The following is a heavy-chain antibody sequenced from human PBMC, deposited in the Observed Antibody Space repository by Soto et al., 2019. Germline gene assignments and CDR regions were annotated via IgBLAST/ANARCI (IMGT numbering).Heavy chain of an antibody. D-gene: IGHD3-3*02. V-gene: IGHV1-46*01. Sequence: QVQLVQSGTEVKKPGASVTVSCKASGYTFLDFYIHWVRQAPGQGLEWMGFINPSGGGTTYAQQFQGRLTMTRDTSTSTVYMELISLRSEDTAIYYCARDKPFSAGYWGQGTLVT. CDR1: GYTFLDFY. J-gene: IGHJ4*02. CDR2: INPSGGGT. CDR3: ARDKPFSAGY.